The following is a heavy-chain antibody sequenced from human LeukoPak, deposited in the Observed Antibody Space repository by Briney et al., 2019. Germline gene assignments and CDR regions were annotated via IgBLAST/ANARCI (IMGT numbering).Heavy chain of an antibody. CDR1: GDSISSGDYY. CDR3: ARKRITMVRGVTPGWFDP. Sequence: PSETLSLTCTVSGDSISSGDYYWSWIRQPPGKGLEWIGEIIHRGSTNYNPSLKSRVTISVDTSKNQFSLKLSSVTAADTAVYYCARKRITMVRGVTPGWFDPWGQGTLVTVSS. D-gene: IGHD3-10*01. CDR2: IIHRGST. V-gene: IGHV4-34*12. J-gene: IGHJ5*02.